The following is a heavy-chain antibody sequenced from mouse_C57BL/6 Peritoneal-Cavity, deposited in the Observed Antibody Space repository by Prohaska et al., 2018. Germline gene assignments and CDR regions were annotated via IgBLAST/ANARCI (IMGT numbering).Heavy chain of an antibody. Sequence: EVQLIESGGGLVQPKGSLKLSCAASGFTFNTYAMHWVRQAPGKGLEWVARIISKSSNYATYYADSVKDRFTISRDDSQSMLYLQMNNLKTEDTAMYYCVRHYGSTWGQGTLVTVSA. V-gene: IGHV10-3*01. CDR2: IISKSSNYAT. D-gene: IGHD1-1*01. CDR3: VRHYGST. CDR1: GFTFNTYA. J-gene: IGHJ3*01.